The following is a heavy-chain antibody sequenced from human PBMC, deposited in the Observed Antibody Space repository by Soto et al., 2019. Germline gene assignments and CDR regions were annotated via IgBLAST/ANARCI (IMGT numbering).Heavy chain of an antibody. CDR2: VYYSGST. CDR1: GGSISSGGYY. V-gene: IGHV4-31*03. CDR3: ARMTTVTTYSTFDY. J-gene: IGHJ4*02. D-gene: IGHD4-4*01. Sequence: PSETLSLTCTVSGGSISSGGYYWSWIRQHPGKGLEWIGYVYYSGSTYYNPSLKSRVTISVDTSKNQFSLKLSSVTAADTAVYYCARMTTVTTYSTFDYWGQGTLVTVSS.